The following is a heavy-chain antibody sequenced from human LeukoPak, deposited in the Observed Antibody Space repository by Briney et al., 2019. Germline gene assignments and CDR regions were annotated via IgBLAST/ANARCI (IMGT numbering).Heavy chain of an antibody. D-gene: IGHD6-13*01. J-gene: IGHJ4*02. V-gene: IGHV4-34*01. CDR3: ARRAVGTFDY. CDR1: GGSFSGYY. CDR2: IYYSGST. Sequence: PSETLSLTCAVYGGSFSGYYWSWIRQPPGKGLGWIGSIYYSGSTYYNPSLKSRVSISIDTSKNQFSLNLSSVTAADTAVYYCARRAVGTFDYWGQGTLVTVSS.